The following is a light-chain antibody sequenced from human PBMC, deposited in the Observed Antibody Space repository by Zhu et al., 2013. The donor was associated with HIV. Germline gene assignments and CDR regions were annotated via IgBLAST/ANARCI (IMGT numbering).Light chain of an antibody. CDR3: QQYNKWPPYT. CDR2: GAS. V-gene: IGKV3-15*01. CDR1: HTVSSN. Sequence: EVVMTQSPATLSVSPGERATLSCRASHTVSSNLAWYQQRPGQAPRLLIYGASARATDIPARFSGSGSGTEFTLTINSLRSEDSAVYYCQQYNKWPPYTFGQGTKL. J-gene: IGKJ2*01.